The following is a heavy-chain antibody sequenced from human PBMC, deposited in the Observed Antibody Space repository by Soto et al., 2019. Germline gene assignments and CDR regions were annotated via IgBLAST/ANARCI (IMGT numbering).Heavy chain of an antibody. V-gene: IGHV3-23*01. CDR3: AKGGGIAAPPLYYYYMDV. Sequence: GESLKISCAASGFTFSSYAMSWVRQAPGKGLEWVSAISGSGGSTYYADSVKGRFTISRDNSKNTLYLQMNSLRAEDTAVYYCAKGGGIAAPPLYYYYMDVWGKGTTVTVSS. D-gene: IGHD6-6*01. J-gene: IGHJ6*03. CDR2: ISGSGGST. CDR1: GFTFSSYA.